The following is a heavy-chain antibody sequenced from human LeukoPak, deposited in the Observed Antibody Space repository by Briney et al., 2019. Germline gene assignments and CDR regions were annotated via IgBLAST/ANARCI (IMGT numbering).Heavy chain of an antibody. CDR1: GFTVSSNY. Sequence: GGSLRLSCAASGFTVSSNYMSWVRQAPGKGLEWVSVIYSGGSTYYAVSVKGRFTISRDNSKNTLYLQMNSLRAEDTAVYYCATTLHSGYYDLYWGQGTLVTVSS. CDR2: IYSGGST. J-gene: IGHJ4*02. V-gene: IGHV3-53*01. CDR3: ATTLHSGYYDLY. D-gene: IGHD3-22*01.